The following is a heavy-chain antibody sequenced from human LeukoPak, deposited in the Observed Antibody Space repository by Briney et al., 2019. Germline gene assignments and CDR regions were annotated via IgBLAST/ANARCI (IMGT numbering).Heavy chain of an antibody. Sequence: PSETLSLTCTVSGGSISSYYWSWIRQPPGKGLEWIGYIYYSGSTNYNPSLKSRVTISVDTSKNQFSLKLSSVTAADTAVYYCARTYDSSGYYYGYFDYWGRGTLVTVSS. V-gene: IGHV4-59*01. D-gene: IGHD3-22*01. CDR3: ARTYDSSGYYYGYFDY. CDR2: IYYSGST. CDR1: GGSISSYY. J-gene: IGHJ4*02.